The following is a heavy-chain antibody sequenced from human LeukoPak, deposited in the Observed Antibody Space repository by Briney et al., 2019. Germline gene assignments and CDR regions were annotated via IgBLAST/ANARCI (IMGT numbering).Heavy chain of an antibody. CDR1: GGTFSSYV. Sequence: SVKVSCKASGGTFSSYVISWVRQAPGQGLEWMGRIIPILGIANYAQKFQGRVTITADKSTSTAYMELSSLRSEDTAVYYCARLQLRYFDWSTDYYYGMDVWGQGTTVTVSS. D-gene: IGHD3-9*01. CDR3: ARLQLRYFDWSTDYYYGMDV. V-gene: IGHV1-69*10. CDR2: IIPILGIA. J-gene: IGHJ6*02.